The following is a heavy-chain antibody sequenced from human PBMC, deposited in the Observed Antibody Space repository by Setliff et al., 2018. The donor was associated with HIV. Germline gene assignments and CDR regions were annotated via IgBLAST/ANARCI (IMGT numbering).Heavy chain of an antibody. CDR3: ARDSPLSHFDY. CDR1: GFTFSSYA. CDR2: ISYDGSNK. V-gene: IGHV3-30*04. Sequence: GGSLRLSCAASGFTFSSYAMHWVRQAPGKGLEWVAVISYDGSNKYYADSVKGRLTISRDNSKNTMYLQMNTLRVEDTAVYYCARDSPLSHFDYWGQGILVTVSS. J-gene: IGHJ4*02.